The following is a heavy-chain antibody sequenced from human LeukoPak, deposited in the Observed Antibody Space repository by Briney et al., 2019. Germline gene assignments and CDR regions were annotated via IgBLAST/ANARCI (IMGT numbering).Heavy chain of an antibody. V-gene: IGHV4-39*07. J-gene: IGHJ5*02. Sequence: PSETLSLTCSVSGGSISSSSYYWSWIRQPPGKGPEWIGEINHSGSTNYNPSLKSRVTISVDTSKNQFSLKLSSVTAADTAVYYCARGRRHFGISPPLPRHADWFDPWGQGTLVTVSS. D-gene: IGHD3-3*01. CDR1: GGSISSSSYY. CDR2: INHSGST. CDR3: ARGRRHFGISPPLPRHADWFDP.